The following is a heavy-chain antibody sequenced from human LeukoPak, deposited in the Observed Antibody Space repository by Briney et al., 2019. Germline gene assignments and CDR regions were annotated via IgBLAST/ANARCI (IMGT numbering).Heavy chain of an antibody. CDR3: ARGRRSYTMVPYYFDY. Sequence: SETLSLTCTVSGGSISTGRHYWGWIRQPPGKGLEWIASISYDEKTYYNPSLKNRVIISVDTSKNQFSLKLTSVTAADTAVYYCARGRRSYTMVPYYFDYWGQGTLVTVSS. CDR1: GGSISTGRHY. J-gene: IGHJ4*02. V-gene: IGHV4-39*02. CDR2: ISYDEKT. D-gene: IGHD3-10*01.